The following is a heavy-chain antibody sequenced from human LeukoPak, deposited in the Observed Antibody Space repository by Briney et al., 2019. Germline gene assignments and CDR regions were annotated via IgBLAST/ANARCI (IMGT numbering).Heavy chain of an antibody. CDR1: GGSTNSYY. D-gene: IGHD2-15*01. CDR3: ARQGYCSGGSCYFDS. Sequence: PSETLSLTCTVSGGSTNSYYWSWIRQPPGKGLEWIGYIHNGGSPNYNPSLKSRAIISVDTPKNQFSLRVTSVTAADTAVYYCARQGYCSGGSCYFDSWGQGTLVTVSS. V-gene: IGHV4-59*08. J-gene: IGHJ4*02. CDR2: IHNGGSP.